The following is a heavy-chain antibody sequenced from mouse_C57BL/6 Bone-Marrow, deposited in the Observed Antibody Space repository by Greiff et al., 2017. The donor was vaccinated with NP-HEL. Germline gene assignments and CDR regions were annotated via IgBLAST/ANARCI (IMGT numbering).Heavy chain of an antibody. CDR3: AREGYYYGDY. V-gene: IGHV5-6*01. CDR2: ISSGGSYT. CDR1: GFTFSSYG. Sequence: VQLKESGGDLVKPGGSLKLSCAASGFTFSSYGMSWVRQTPDKRLEWVATISSGGSYTYYPDSVKGRFTISRDNAKNTLYLHMSSLKSEDTAMYYCAREGYYYGDYWGQGTTLTVSS. J-gene: IGHJ2*01.